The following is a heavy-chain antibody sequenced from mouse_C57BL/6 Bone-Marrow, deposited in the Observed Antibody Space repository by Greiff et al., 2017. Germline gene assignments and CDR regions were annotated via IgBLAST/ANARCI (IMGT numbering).Heavy chain of an antibody. J-gene: IGHJ3*01. CDR2: INPYNGGT. D-gene: IGHD2-3*01. CDR3: ARYERTY. Sequence: DVHLVESGPVLVKPGASVKMSCKASGYTFTDYYMNWVKQSHGKSLEWIGVINPYNGGTSYNQKFKGKATLTVDKSSSTAYMELNSLTSEDSAVYYCARYERTYWGQGTLVTVSA. V-gene: IGHV1-19*01. CDR1: GYTFTDYY.